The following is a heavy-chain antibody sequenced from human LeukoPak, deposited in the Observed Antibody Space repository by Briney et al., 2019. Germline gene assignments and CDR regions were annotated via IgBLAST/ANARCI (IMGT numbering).Heavy chain of an antibody. D-gene: IGHD3-22*01. CDR2: INTNTGNP. V-gene: IGHV7-4-1*02. CDR3: ARYYYGSSGYLGDAFDI. CDR1: GYAFTSYA. J-gene: IGHJ3*02. Sequence: ASVKVSCKASGYAFTSYAMNWVRQAPGQGLEWMGWINTNTGNPTYAQGFTGRFVFSLDTSVSAAYLQISSLKAEDTAVYYCARYYYGSSGYLGDAFDIWGQGTMVTVSS.